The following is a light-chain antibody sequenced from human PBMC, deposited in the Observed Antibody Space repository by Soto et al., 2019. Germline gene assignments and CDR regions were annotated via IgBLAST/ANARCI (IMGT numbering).Light chain of an antibody. J-gene: IGKJ2*01. Sequence: DIVMTQSPDSLAVSLGEGATINCESSQSVFHNSNSKNHVAWYQQKPGQPPKLLIYWASTRESGVPDRFSGSGSGTHFTLTISSLQAADVAVYYCQQYYSIPYTFGQGTKLEI. CDR2: WAS. CDR3: QQYYSIPYT. V-gene: IGKV4-1*01. CDR1: QSVFHNSNSKNH.